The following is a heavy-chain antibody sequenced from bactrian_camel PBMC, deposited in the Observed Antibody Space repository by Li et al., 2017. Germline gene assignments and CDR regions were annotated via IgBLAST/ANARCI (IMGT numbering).Heavy chain of an antibody. CDR2: IDSDSTT. CDR3: AARGPYCYTKLSVADFTY. V-gene: IGHV3S63*01. J-gene: IGHJ6*01. CDR1: GYTDEYC. Sequence: HVQLEESGGGSVQAGGSLKLSCALRGYTDEYCIGWFRQAPGKQREGVATIDSDSTTDYADSVKGRFTISRDNAKNTLYLQIDSLKPEDTAMYYCAARGPYCYTKLSVADFTYWGQGTQVTVS. D-gene: IGHD2*01.